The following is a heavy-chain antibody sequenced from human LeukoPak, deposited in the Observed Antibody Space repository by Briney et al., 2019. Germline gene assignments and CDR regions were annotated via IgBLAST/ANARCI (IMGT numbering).Heavy chain of an antibody. CDR2: INPSGSST. V-gene: IGHV1-46*01. Sequence: ASVKVSCKASGYTFTSYYMHWVRQAPGQGLEWMGLINPSGSSTSYAQKFQGRLSLTRDMSTSTDYMELSSLRSEDTAVYYCARSITMIVVGRIGAFDIWGQGTMVTVSS. CDR1: GYTFTSYY. D-gene: IGHD3-22*01. J-gene: IGHJ3*02. CDR3: ARSITMIVVGRIGAFDI.